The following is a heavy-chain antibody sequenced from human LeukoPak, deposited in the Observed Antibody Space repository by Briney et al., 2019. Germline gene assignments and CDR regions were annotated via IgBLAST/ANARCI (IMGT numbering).Heavy chain of an antibody. V-gene: IGHV4-4*07. CDR2: IYTSGST. CDR1: GGSISSYY. CDR3: ARDLSFPGGAYPGLGIDY. D-gene: IGHD1-26*01. J-gene: IGHJ4*02. Sequence: SETLSLTCTVSGGSISSYYWSWIRRPAGKGLEWIGRIYTSGSTNYNPSLKSRVTMSVDTSKNQFSLKLSSVTAADTAVYYCARDLSFPGGAYPGLGIDYWGQGTLVTVSS.